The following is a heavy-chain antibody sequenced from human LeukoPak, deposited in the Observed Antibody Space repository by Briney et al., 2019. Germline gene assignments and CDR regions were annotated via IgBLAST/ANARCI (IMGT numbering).Heavy chain of an antibody. D-gene: IGHD6-19*01. CDR3: ARDIAVAGTCDY. CDR1: GGSFSGYY. J-gene: IGHJ4*02. CDR2: INHSGST. Sequence: SETLSLTCAVYGGSFSGYYWSWIRQPPGKGLEWIGEINHSGSTNYNPSLKSRVTISVDTSKNQFSLKLSSVTAADTAVYYCARDIAVAGTCDYWGQGTLVTVSS. V-gene: IGHV4-34*01.